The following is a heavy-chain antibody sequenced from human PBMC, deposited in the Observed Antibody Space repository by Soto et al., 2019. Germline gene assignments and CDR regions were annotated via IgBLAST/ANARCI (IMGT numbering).Heavy chain of an antibody. CDR3: AKGGLYGDYTDS. CDR1: GFTFISYG. CDR2: ISYDGSNQ. Sequence: PGGSLRLSCAASGFTFISYGMHWVRQAPGKGLEWVAVISYDGSNQYYGDSVKGRFTISRDNSKNAVYLQMSSLRAEDTAVYYCAKGGLYGDYTDSWGQGTLVTVSS. V-gene: IGHV3-30*18. J-gene: IGHJ4*02. D-gene: IGHD3-16*01.